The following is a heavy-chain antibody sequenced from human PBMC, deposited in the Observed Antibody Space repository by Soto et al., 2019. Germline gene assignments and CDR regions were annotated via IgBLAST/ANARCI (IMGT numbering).Heavy chain of an antibody. CDR3: ARDRSSITGTAGDY. J-gene: IGHJ4*02. CDR2: IKGDGSSL. V-gene: IGHV3-74*01. D-gene: IGHD1-7*01. Sequence: PGGSLRLSCAASGFTFSTHWMHWVRQTPGKGLVWVSRIKGDGSSLSYADSVKGRFTISRDNANSTLYLQMNALNAEDTALYYCARDRSSITGTAGDYWGQGTLVTVSS. CDR1: GFTFSTHW.